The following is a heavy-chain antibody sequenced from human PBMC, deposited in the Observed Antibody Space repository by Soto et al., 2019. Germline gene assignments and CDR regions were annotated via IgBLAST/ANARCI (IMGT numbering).Heavy chain of an antibody. D-gene: IGHD2-2*01. V-gene: IGHV1-18*01. CDR3: AGGWCSSTSCYGVDY. CDR2: ITAYNGDT. J-gene: IGHJ4*02. Sequence: QVQLVQSGAEIKKPGASVKVSCKASGYTFTQYGISWVRQAPGQGLEWMGWITAYNGDTNYAQKFQGRVTMTTDTSTSKVFMDLRSLTSGDTAVYFCAGGWCSSTSCYGVDYWGQGTLVTVSS. CDR1: GYTFTQYG.